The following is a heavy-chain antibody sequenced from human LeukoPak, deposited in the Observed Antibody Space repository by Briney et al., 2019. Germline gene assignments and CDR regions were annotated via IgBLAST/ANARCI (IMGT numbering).Heavy chain of an antibody. V-gene: IGHV1-18*01. CDR1: GYTFTGYG. J-gene: IGHJ4*02. CDR3: ARVRSKEDYDSSGYPRRGYYFDY. CDR2: ISAYNGNT. Sequence: ASVKVSCKASGYTFTGYGISWVRQAPGQGLEWMGWISAYNGNTNYAQKLQGGVTMTTDTSTSTAYMELRSLRSDDTAVYYCARVRSKEDYDSSGYPRRGYYFDYWGQGTLVTVSS. D-gene: IGHD3-22*01.